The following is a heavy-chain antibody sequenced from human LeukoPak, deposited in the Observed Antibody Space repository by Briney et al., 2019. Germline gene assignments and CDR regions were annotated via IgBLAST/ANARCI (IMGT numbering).Heavy chain of an antibody. J-gene: IGHJ3*01. D-gene: IGHD3-22*01. CDR2: IYTSGNT. V-gene: IGHV4-4*07. Sequence: PSETLSLTCTVSGGSISGYYWSWIRQPAGKGLEWIGRIYTSGNTNYNPSLKSRLTMSVDTSKNQFSLKLSSVTAADTAVYYCARQSDSSGDYYLGAFDFWGQGTMVTVSS. CDR3: ARQSDSSGDYYLGAFDF. CDR1: GGSISGYY.